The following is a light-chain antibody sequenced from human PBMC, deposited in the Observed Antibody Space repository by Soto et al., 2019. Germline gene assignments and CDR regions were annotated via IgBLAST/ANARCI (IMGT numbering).Light chain of an antibody. CDR1: SSDVGGYNY. Sequence: QSALTQPASVSGSPGQSITISCTGTSSDVGGYNYVSWYQQHPGKAPKLMIYDVSNRPSGVSNRFSGSKSGNTASLTISGFQAEDEADYYCSSYTSSSTYVVFGGGTKVTV. CDR3: SSYTSSSTYVV. CDR2: DVS. V-gene: IGLV2-14*01. J-gene: IGLJ2*01.